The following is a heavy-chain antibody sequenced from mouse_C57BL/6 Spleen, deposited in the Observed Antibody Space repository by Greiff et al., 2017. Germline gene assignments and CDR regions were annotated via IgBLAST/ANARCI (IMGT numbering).Heavy chain of an antibody. CDR2: IYPRSGNT. V-gene: IGHV1-81*01. CDR1: GYTFTSYG. Sequence: VQLQQSGAELARPGASVKLSCKASGYTFTSYGISWVKQRTGQGLEWIGEIYPRSGNTYYNEKVKGKATLTADKSSSTAYMELRSLTSEDSAVYFCARDGANYRGAMDYWGQGTSVTVSS. D-gene: IGHD2-1*01. CDR3: ARDGANYRGAMDY. J-gene: IGHJ4*01.